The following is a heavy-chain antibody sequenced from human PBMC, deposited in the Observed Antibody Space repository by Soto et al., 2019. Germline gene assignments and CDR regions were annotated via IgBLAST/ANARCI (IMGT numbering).Heavy chain of an antibody. CDR2: INAGNGNT. CDR1: GYTFTSYA. Sequence: ASGKVSCKASGYTFTSYAMHWVRQAPGQGLEWMGWINAGNGNTIYSQKFQGRVTITRDTSASTAYMELSSLRSEDTAVYYCARTSSPPYDNWGQGTLVTVSS. V-gene: IGHV1-3*01. CDR3: ARTSSPPYDN. J-gene: IGHJ4*02.